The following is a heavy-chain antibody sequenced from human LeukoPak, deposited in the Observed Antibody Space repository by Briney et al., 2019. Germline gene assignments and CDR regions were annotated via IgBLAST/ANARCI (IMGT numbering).Heavy chain of an antibody. D-gene: IGHD6-13*01. V-gene: IGHV3-30*03. J-gene: IGHJ3*02. CDR2: ISYDGSNK. CDR3: AVSAAGIGHAFDI. CDR1: GFTFSSYG. Sequence: GGSLRLSCAASGFTFSSYGMHWVRQAPGKGLEWVAVISYDGSNKYYADSVKGRFTISRDNSKNTLYLQMNSLRAEDTAVYYCAVSAAGIGHAFDIWAQGTMVTVSS.